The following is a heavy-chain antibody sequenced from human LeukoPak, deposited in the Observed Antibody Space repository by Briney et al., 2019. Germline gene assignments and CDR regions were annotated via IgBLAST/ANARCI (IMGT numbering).Heavy chain of an antibody. CDR3: VRSPGSLFDY. V-gene: IGHV3-53*01. Sequence: GGSLRLSCAASGFNVSNNYMTWVRQAPGKGLEWVSNIYSGGTTFYADSVKGRFTISRDNSKNTLYLQMNNVRAEHTALYYCVRSPGSLFDYWGQGTLVTVSS. CDR2: IYSGGTT. J-gene: IGHJ4*02. CDR1: GFNVSNNY.